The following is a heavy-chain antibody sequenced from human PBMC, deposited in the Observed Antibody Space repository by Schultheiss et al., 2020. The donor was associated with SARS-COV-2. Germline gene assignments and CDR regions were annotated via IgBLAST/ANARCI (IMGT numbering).Heavy chain of an antibody. D-gene: IGHD2-2*01. CDR3: VKGTYQLLLDRFDY. Sequence: SCSASGFTFSSYAMHWVRQAPGKGLEYVSAISSNGGSTYYADSVKGRFTISRDNSKNTLYLQMSSLRAEDTAVYYCVKGTYQLLLDRFDYWGQGTLVTVSS. J-gene: IGHJ4*02. CDR1: GFTFSSYA. CDR2: ISSNGGST. V-gene: IGHV3-64D*08.